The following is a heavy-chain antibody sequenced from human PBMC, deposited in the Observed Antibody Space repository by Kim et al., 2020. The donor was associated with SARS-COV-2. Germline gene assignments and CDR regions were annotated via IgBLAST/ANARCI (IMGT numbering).Heavy chain of an antibody. Sequence: NKYYADSVKGRFTISRDNSKNTLYLQMNSLRAEDTAVYYCARDLKRMDVWGQGTTVTVSS. CDR3: ARDLKRMDV. J-gene: IGHJ6*02. CDR2: NK. V-gene: IGHV3-33*01.